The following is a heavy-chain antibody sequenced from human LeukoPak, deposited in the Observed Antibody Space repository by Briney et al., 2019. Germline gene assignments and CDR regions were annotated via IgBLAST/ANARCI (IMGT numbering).Heavy chain of an antibody. Sequence: CETLPLTCTVSGASVSSGGYYWTCIRQPPGEGLEWIGYIYYSGNTNYNPSLRSRVTMSIDTSKNQFSLKLTSVTAADTVVYYCARDRYYESSGNLDYWGQGKLVTVTS. J-gene: IGHJ4*02. D-gene: IGHD3-22*01. CDR2: IYYSGNT. CDR1: GASVSSGGYY. V-gene: IGHV4-61*08. CDR3: ARDRYYESSGNLDY.